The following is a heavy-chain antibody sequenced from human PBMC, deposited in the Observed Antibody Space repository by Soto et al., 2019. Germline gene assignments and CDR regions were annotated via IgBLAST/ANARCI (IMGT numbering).Heavy chain of an antibody. CDR2: ISYDGSNK. CDR1: GFTFSGYA. CDR3: ARGSTQGIAAAGLDY. V-gene: IGHV3-30*04. J-gene: IGHJ4*02. D-gene: IGHD6-13*01. Sequence: QVQLVESGGGVVQPGRSLRLSCAASGFTFSGYAMHWVRQAPGKGLEWVAVISYDGSNKYYADSVKGRFTISRDNSKTSLYLQINSLRADDTSEYYCARGSTQGIAAAGLDYWGQGTLVTVSS.